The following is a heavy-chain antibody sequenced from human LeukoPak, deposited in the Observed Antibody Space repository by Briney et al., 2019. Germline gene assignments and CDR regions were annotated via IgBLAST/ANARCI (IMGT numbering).Heavy chain of an antibody. D-gene: IGHD1-26*01. J-gene: IGHJ4*02. Sequence: GGSLRLSCAASGFTFSSYSMNWVRQAPGKGLEWVSSISSSSSYIYYADSVKGRFTISRDNAKNSLYLQMNSLRAEDTAVYYCAGIRELVAANDYWGQGTLVTVSS. CDR1: GFTFSSYS. CDR3: AGIRELVAANDY. CDR2: ISSSSSYI. V-gene: IGHV3-21*01.